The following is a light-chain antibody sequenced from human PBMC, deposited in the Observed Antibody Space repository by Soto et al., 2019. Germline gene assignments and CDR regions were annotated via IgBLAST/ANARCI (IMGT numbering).Light chain of an antibody. Sequence: NFMLTQPHSVSESPGKTVTISCTGSSGSIASNYVQWYQQRPGGAPTTVIYEHNQRSSGVPDRFSGSIDSSSNSASLTISGLKTEDEADYYCQSYDSTNQVFGGGTKVTVL. CDR3: QSYDSTNQV. J-gene: IGLJ3*02. CDR2: EHN. V-gene: IGLV6-57*02. CDR1: SGSIASNY.